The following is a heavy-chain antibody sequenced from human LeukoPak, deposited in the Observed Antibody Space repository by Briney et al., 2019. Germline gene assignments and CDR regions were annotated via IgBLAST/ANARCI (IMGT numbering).Heavy chain of an antibody. CDR1: GFTFSSYG. CDR3: AKARVSSSGALDY. Sequence: GGTLRLSCAASGFTFSSYGMSWVRQAPGKGLEWVSAISGSGGSTYCADSVKGRFTISRDNSKNTLYLQMNSLRAEDTAVYYCAKARVSSSGALDYWGQGTLVTVSS. V-gene: IGHV3-23*01. D-gene: IGHD6-13*01. CDR2: ISGSGGST. J-gene: IGHJ4*02.